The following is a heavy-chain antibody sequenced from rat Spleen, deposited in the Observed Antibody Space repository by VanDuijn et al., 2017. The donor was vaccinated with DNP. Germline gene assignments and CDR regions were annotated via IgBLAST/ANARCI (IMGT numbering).Heavy chain of an antibody. CDR3: ARHDYGYYYFDY. D-gene: IGHD1-7*01. CDR2: ISYDGGST. J-gene: IGHJ2*01. V-gene: IGHV5-22*01. Sequence: EVQLVESGGGLVQPGRSMKLSCAASGFTFSDYYMAWVRQAPTKGLEWVAYISYDGGSTYYGDSVKGRFTISRDNAKSTLYLQMNSLRSEDMATYYCARHDYGYYYFDYWGQGVMVTVSS. CDR1: GFTFSDYY.